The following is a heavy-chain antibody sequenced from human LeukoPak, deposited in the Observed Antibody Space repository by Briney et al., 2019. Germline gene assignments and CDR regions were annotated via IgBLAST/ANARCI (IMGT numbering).Heavy chain of an antibody. D-gene: IGHD2-2*01. V-gene: IGHV3-15*01. CDR3: TTLVVPTHYYYYYMDV. J-gene: IGHJ6*03. CDR1: GFTFSKAW. Sequence: GGCLRLSWAAAGFTFSKAWVRWVRQAGGEGRECVGRMKSKTDGGTTDYAAAGKGRLAITRDHSKNTLYMQMTSLKTEDTAVYYCTTLVVPTHYYYYYMDVWGKGTTVTVSS. CDR2: MKSKTDGGTT.